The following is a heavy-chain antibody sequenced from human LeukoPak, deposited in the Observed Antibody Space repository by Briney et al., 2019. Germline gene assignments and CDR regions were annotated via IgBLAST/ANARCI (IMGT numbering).Heavy chain of an antibody. Sequence: SETLSLTCAVYGGSFSGYYWSWIRQPPGKGLEWIGEINHSGSTIYNPSLKSRVTISVDTSKNQFSLKLSSVTAADTAVYYCARDSSRDAFDIWGQGTMVTVSS. J-gene: IGHJ3*02. D-gene: IGHD2-2*01. CDR1: GGSFSGYY. CDR2: INHSGST. CDR3: ARDSSRDAFDI. V-gene: IGHV4-34*01.